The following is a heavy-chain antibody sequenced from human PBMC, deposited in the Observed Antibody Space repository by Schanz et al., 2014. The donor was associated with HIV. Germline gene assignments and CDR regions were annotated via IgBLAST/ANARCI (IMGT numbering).Heavy chain of an antibody. J-gene: IGHJ3*02. D-gene: IGHD1-26*01. CDR2: ISYDGSNK. CDR1: GFTFSNFA. V-gene: IGHV3-30*18. CDR3: AKDGSWEAFDVFDI. Sequence: QVQLVESGGGVVQPGRSLRLSCAASGFTFSNFAMHWVRQAPGKGLEWVAVISYDGSNKYYADSVKGRFTISRDNSKNTLYLQMNSLRAEDTAVYYCAKDGSWEAFDVFDIWGQGTMVTVSS.